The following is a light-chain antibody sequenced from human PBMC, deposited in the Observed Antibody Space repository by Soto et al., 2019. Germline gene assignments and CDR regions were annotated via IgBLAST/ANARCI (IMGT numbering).Light chain of an antibody. CDR1: SSNIGSNT. CDR3: AAWDDSLNGSV. CDR2: SNN. Sequence: QSVLTQPPSASGTTGQRVTISCSGSSSNIGSNTVNWYQQLPGTAPKLLIYSNNQRPSGVPDRFSGSKSGTSASLAISGLQSEDEGDYYCAAWDDSLNGSVFGGGTKLTVL. V-gene: IGLV1-44*01. J-gene: IGLJ2*01.